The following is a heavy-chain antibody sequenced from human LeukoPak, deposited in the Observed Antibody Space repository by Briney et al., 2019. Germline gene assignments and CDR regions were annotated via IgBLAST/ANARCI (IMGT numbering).Heavy chain of an antibody. J-gene: IGHJ4*02. CDR1: GYTFTGYY. V-gene: IGHV1-2*02. CDR3: ARDVGWLQSHFDY. D-gene: IGHD5-12*01. Sequence: ASVKVSCKASGYTFTGYYMHWVRQAPGQGLEWMGWINPNSGGTNYAQKFQGRVTMTRDTSISTAYMELSRLRSDDTAVYYCARDVGWLQSHFDYWGQGTLVTVSS. CDR2: INPNSGGT.